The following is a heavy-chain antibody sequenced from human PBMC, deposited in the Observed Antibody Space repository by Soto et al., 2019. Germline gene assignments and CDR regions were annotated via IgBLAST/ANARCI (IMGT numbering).Heavy chain of an antibody. J-gene: IGHJ5*02. CDR1: GYTFTSYA. CDR3: ARDAGTDWFDP. D-gene: IGHD6-13*01. Sequence: QVQLVQSGAEVEKPGASVKVSCKASGYTFTSYAISWVRQARGQGLEWMGRISTYNGNTNYAQKLQGRVTLTTDTSTSTAYMELRSLRSDDTAVYYCARDAGTDWFDPWGQGTLVTVSS. V-gene: IGHV1-18*01. CDR2: ISTYNGNT.